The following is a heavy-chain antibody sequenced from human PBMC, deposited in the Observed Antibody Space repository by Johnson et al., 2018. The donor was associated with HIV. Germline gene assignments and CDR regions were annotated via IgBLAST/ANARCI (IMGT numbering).Heavy chain of an antibody. CDR3: VREFYCTGGVCYLGDAFDI. V-gene: IGHV3-30*02. CDR1: GFTFSSYG. D-gene: IGHD2-8*02. J-gene: IGHJ3*02. CDR2: IRYDGSTI. Sequence: VQLVESGGGVVQPGGSLRLSCAASGFTFSSYGMHWVRQAPGKGLEWVAFIRYDGSTIYYPDSVKGRFTLSRDSATNALYLQMNSLSAEDPAVYYCVREFYCTGGVCYLGDAFDIWGQGTMVTVSS.